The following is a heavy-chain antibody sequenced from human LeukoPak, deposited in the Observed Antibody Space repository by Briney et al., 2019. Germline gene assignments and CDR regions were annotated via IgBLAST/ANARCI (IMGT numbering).Heavy chain of an antibody. D-gene: IGHD3-10*01. Sequence: PSETLSLTCTVSGGSISNYYWSWIRQPAGKGLEWIGRIYTSGSTNYNPSLKSRVNMSVDTSKNQFSLKLSSVTAADTAVYYCARYSAAGMWDYYMDVWGKGTAVTVSS. J-gene: IGHJ6*03. V-gene: IGHV4-4*07. CDR1: GGSISNYY. CDR2: IYTSGST. CDR3: ARYSAAGMWDYYMDV.